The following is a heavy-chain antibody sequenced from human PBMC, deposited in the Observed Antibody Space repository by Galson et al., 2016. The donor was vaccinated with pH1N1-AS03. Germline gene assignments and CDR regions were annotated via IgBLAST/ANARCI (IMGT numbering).Heavy chain of an antibody. V-gene: IGHV3-30*01. Sequence: SLRLSCAASGFTFSSYAMHWVRQAPGKGLEWVAVISYDGSDKYYVDSAKGRFTISRDNSKNTLYLQMNSLRAEDTAVYYCARDHDFWTGYSGGYYYYIDVWGKGTTVTVSS. D-gene: IGHD3/OR15-3a*01. CDR2: ISYDGSDK. J-gene: IGHJ6*03. CDR3: ARDHDFWTGYSGGYYYYIDV. CDR1: GFTFSSYA.